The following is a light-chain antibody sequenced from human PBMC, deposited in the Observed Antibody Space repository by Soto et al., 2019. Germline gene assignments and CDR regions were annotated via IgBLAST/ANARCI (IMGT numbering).Light chain of an antibody. Sequence: QSVLTQPASVSGSPGQSITISCTGTSSDVGTYNLVSWYQQHPGKAPKLMIYEGSKRHSGVSNRFSGSKSGNTASLTISGLQAEDEADYYCCSYAGTYWVFGGGTKLTVL. CDR2: EGS. J-gene: IGLJ3*02. CDR1: SSDVGTYNL. CDR3: CSYAGTYWV. V-gene: IGLV2-23*01.